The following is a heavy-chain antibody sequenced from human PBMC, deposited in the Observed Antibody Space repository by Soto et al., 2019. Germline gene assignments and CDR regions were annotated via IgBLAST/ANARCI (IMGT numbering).Heavy chain of an antibody. J-gene: IGHJ4*02. Sequence: GGSLRLSCAASGFTFSTYAMAWVRQAPGKGLEWVSGVSASGLNTDYADPVKGRFYISRDNSKNTVSLHMNSLRAEDTALYYCAKSGGYNYGYQETDYWGQGTLVTVSS. CDR2: VSASGLNT. D-gene: IGHD5-18*01. V-gene: IGHV3-23*01. CDR3: AKSGGYNYGYQETDY. CDR1: GFTFSTYA.